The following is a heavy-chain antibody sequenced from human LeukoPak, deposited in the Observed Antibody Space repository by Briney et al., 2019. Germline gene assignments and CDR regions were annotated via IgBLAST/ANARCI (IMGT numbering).Heavy chain of an antibody. Sequence: PSETLSLTCAVYGGSFSGYYWSWIRQPPGKGLEWIGSIYYSGSTYSGSTYYNPSLKSRVTISVDTSKNHFSLKLSSVTAADTAVYYCARAKASSNLLTIDYWGQGTLVTVSS. CDR3: ARAKASSNLLTIDY. CDR2: IYYSGSTYSGST. V-gene: IGHV4-34*01. CDR1: GGSFSGYY. J-gene: IGHJ4*02. D-gene: IGHD2-15*01.